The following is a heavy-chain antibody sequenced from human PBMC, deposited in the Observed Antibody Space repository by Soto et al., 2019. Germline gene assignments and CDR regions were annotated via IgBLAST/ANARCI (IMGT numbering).Heavy chain of an antibody. V-gene: IGHV4-4*02. CDR2: IYHSGST. Sequence: QVQLQESGPGLVKPSGTLSLTCAVSGGSISSSNWWSWVRHPPGKGLEWIGEIYHSGSTNYNPSLKSRITISVDKSKNQFSLKLSSVTAADTAVYYCASVPIAYYYYGMDVWGQGTTVTVSS. J-gene: IGHJ6*02. CDR3: ASVPIAYYYYGMDV. CDR1: GGSISSSNW. D-gene: IGHD3-22*01.